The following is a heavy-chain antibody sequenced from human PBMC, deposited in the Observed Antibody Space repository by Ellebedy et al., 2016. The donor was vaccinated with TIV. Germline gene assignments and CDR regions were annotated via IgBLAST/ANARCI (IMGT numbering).Heavy chain of an antibody. CDR3: ASSSIEQPRSYCGGDCYSGEFDY. Sequence: AASVKVSCKASGGTFSSYAISWVRQAPGQGLEWMGGIIPIFGTANYAQKFQGRVTITADESTSTAYMELSSLRSEDTAVYYCASSSIEQPRSYCGGDCYSGEFDYWGQGTLVTVSS. CDR1: GGTFSSYA. D-gene: IGHD2-21*02. CDR2: IIPIFGTA. V-gene: IGHV1-69*13. J-gene: IGHJ4*02.